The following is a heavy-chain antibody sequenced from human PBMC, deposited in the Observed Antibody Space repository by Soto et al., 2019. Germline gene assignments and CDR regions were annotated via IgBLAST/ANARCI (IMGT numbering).Heavy chain of an antibody. CDR2: ISYDGSNK. CDR1: GFTFSSYA. Sequence: QVQLVESGGGVVQPGRSLRLSCAASGFTFSSYAMHWVRQAPGKGLEWVAVISYDGSNKYYADSVKGRFTISRDNSKNTLYLQMNSLRAEDTAVYYCARDGVGPTSYFDYWGQGTLVTVSS. D-gene: IGHD1-26*01. CDR3: ARDGVGPTSYFDY. V-gene: IGHV3-30-3*01. J-gene: IGHJ4*02.